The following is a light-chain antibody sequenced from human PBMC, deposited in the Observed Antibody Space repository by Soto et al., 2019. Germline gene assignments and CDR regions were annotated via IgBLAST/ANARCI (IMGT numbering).Light chain of an antibody. CDR3: CSYAGSSTHVV. CDR1: SSDVGSYNL. Sequence: QSALTQPASVSGSPGQSITISCTGTSSDVGSYNLVSWYQQHPGKAPKLMIYEGSKRPSGVSNRFSGPKSGNTASLTISGLQAEDEADYYCCSYAGSSTHVVFGGGTKLTVL. V-gene: IGLV2-23*01. J-gene: IGLJ2*01. CDR2: EGS.